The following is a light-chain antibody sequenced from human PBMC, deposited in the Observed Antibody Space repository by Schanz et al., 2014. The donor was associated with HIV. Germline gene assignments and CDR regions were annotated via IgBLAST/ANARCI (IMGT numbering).Light chain of an antibody. CDR2: SAS. CDR1: QTVSSNS. CDR3: QQSYSATPYT. Sequence: EIVLTQSPVILSLSPGERATLSCRASQTVSSNSLGWYQQKRGQVPRLLIYSASRRANGIPDRFSGSGSGTDFTLTITGLQFEDFATYYCQQSYSATPYTFGQGTKVEIK. V-gene: IGKV3-20*01. J-gene: IGKJ2*01.